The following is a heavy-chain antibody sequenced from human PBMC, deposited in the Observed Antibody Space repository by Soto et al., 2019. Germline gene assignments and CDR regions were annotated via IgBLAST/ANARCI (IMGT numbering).Heavy chain of an antibody. D-gene: IGHD2-21*02. V-gene: IGHV1-46*01. CDR3: ARGGHVVVVTAALDY. Sequence: QVQLMQSGAEVKKPGASVKVSCKASGDTFTDYYIHWVRQAPGQGLEWMVTVNPSGGHSTYAQHLLGRVTMTRDTSTSTLYMELTSLKSDDTAIYYCARGGHVVVVTAALDYWGQGTLVTVSS. CDR2: VNPSGGHS. CDR1: GDTFTDYY. J-gene: IGHJ4*02.